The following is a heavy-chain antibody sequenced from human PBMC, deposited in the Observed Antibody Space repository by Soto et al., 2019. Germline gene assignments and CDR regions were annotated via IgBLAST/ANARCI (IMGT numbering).Heavy chain of an antibody. J-gene: IGHJ6*02. D-gene: IGHD3-10*01. CDR1: GGSISSSSYY. CDR3: ARLWFGELLSHYGMDV. CDR2: IYYSGST. Sequence: LSLTCTVSGGSISSSSYYWGWIRQPPGKGLEWIGSIYYSGSTYYNPSLKSRVTISVDTSKNQFSLKLSSVTAADTAVYYCARLWFGELLSHYGMDVWGQGTTVTVSS. V-gene: IGHV4-39*01.